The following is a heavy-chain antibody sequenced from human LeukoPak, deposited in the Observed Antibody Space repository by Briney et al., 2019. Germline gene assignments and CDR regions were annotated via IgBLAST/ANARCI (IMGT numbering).Heavy chain of an antibody. CDR3: IKGLCSGSF. CDR2: ITADESGT. J-gene: IGHJ4*02. CDR1: GFDFNIYW. D-gene: IGHD6-19*01. V-gene: IGHV3-74*01. Sequence: PGGSLRLSCTASGFDFNIYWMHWVRQAPGKGLVWVSRITADESGTGYVDSVKGRFTIARDNTKNTVFLQMNSLRVEDTGVYYCIKGLCSGSFWGQGRSVTVSS.